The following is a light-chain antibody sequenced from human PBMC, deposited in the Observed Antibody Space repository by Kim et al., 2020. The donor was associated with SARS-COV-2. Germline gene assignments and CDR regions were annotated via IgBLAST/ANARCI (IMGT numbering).Light chain of an antibody. V-gene: IGKV1-39*01. CDR1: QSISSY. CDR3: QQSYSTPYT. J-gene: IGKJ2*01. CDR2: AAS. Sequence: DIQMTQSPSSLSASVGDRVTITCRASQSISSYLNLYQQKPGKAPKLLIYAASSLQSGVPSRFSGSGSGTDFTLTISSLQPEDFATYYCQQSYSTPYTFGQGTKLEI.